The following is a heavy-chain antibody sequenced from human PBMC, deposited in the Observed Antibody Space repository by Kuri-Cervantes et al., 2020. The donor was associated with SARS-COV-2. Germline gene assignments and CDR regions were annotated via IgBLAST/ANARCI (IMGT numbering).Heavy chain of an antibody. CDR1: GFTFSSYA. Sequence: GGSLRLSCAASGFTFSSYAMHWVRQAPGKGLEWVAVISYDGSNKYYADSVKGRFTISRDNSKNTLYLQMNSLRAEDTAVYYCARSPGAYFDYWGQGTLVTFSS. J-gene: IGHJ4*02. V-gene: IGHV3-30*04. D-gene: IGHD3-10*01. CDR3: ARSPGAYFDY. CDR2: ISYDGSNK.